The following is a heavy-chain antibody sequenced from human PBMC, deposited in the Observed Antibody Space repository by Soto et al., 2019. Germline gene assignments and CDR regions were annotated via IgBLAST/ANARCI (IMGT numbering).Heavy chain of an antibody. J-gene: IGHJ4*02. CDR2: INSDGRST. D-gene: IGHD3-9*01. CDR1: GFTFSSHW. V-gene: IGHV3-74*01. Sequence: EVQLVESGGGLVQPGGSLRLSCAASGFTFSSHWMHWVRHAPGKGLVGVSGINSDGRSTTNADSVKGRFTISRDNARNTLYLQMNSLRAEDTAVYYCARDSSWTGYSAQFDSWGQGTLVTVAS. CDR3: ARDSSWTGYSAQFDS.